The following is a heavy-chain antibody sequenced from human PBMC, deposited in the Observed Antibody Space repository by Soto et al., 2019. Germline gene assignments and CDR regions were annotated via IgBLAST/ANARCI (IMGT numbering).Heavy chain of an antibody. D-gene: IGHD2-15*01. V-gene: IGHV3-30*18. CDR1: GFTFSSYG. Sequence: GGSLRLSCAASGFTFSSYGMHWVRQAPGKGLEWVAVISYDGSNKYYADSVKGRFTISRDNSKNTLYLQMNSLRAEDTAVYYCAKDRLYSPFDYWGQGTLVTVSS. CDR2: ISYDGSNK. J-gene: IGHJ4*02. CDR3: AKDRLYSPFDY.